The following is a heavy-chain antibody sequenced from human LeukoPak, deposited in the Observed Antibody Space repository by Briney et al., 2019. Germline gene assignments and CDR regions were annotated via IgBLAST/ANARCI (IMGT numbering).Heavy chain of an antibody. CDR2: IIPIFGTA. D-gene: IGHD5-18*01. CDR3: ARQPSGYSYGYDY. J-gene: IGHJ4*02. Sequence: GASVKVSCKASGGTFSSYAISWVRRAPGQGLEWMGGIIPIFGTANYAQKFQGRVTITADESTSTAYMELSSLRSEDTAVYYCARQPSGYSYGYDYWGQGTLVTVSS. V-gene: IGHV1-69*01. CDR1: GGTFSSYA.